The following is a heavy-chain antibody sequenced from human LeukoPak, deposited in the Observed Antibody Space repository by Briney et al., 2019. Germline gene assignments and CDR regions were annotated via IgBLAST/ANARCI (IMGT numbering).Heavy chain of an antibody. CDR1: GYTFTSYP. CDR3: ARVTVTTWAEYFQH. Sequence: GASVKVSCKASGYTFTSYPMNWVRQAPGQGLEWMGWINTNTGNPTYAQGFTGRFVFSLDTSVSTAYLQISSLKAEDTAVYYCARVTVTTWAEYFQHWGQGTLVTVSS. D-gene: IGHD4-17*01. CDR2: INTNTGNP. V-gene: IGHV7-4-1*02. J-gene: IGHJ1*01.